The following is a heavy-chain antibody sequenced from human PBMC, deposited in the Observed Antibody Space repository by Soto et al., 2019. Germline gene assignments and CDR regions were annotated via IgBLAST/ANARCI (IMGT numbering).Heavy chain of an antibody. CDR2: IIPIFGTA. V-gene: IGHV1-69*06. Sequence: SVKGSCKASGGTFSSYAISWVRQAPGQGLEWMGGIIPIFGTANYAQKFQGRVTITADKSTSTAYMELSSLRSEDTAVYYCASYLWGHSTAGTLNWFDPWGQGTLVTVSS. CDR1: GGTFSSYA. CDR3: ASYLWGHSTAGTLNWFDP. D-gene: IGHD6-13*01. J-gene: IGHJ5*02.